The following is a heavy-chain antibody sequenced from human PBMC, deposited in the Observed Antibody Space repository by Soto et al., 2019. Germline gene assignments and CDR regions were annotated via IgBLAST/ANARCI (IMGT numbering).Heavy chain of an antibody. CDR2: IIPIFGTA. CDR1: GGTFSSYA. J-gene: IGHJ3*02. Sequence: SVKVSCQASGGTFSSYAISWVRQAPGQGLEWMGGIIPIFGTANYAQKFQGRVTITADESTSTAYMELRSLRSEDTAVYYCARGARRDYDFWSGYYDAFDIWGQGTMVTVSS. V-gene: IGHV1-69*13. CDR3: ARGARRDYDFWSGYYDAFDI. D-gene: IGHD3-3*01.